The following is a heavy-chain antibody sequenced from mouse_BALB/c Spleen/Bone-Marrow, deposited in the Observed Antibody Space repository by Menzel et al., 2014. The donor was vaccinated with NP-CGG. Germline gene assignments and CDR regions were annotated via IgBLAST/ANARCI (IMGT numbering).Heavy chain of an antibody. Sequence: QVQLQQSGPELVRPGTSVKVSCKASGYAFTNYLMEWIKQRPGQGLEWIGVINPGSGGTSYNEKFKGKATLTADKSSSTAYMQLSSLTSDDSAVYFCARRIYYAMGYWGQGTTLTVSS. J-gene: IGHJ2*01. CDR3: ARRIYYAMGY. V-gene: IGHV1-54*01. CDR1: GYAFTNYL. CDR2: INPGSGGT. D-gene: IGHD2-1*01.